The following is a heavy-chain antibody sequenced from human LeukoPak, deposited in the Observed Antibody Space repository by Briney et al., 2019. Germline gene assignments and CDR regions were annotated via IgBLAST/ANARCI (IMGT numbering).Heavy chain of an antibody. CDR2: INPNSGDT. D-gene: IGHD3-22*01. CDR3: VRGYQYYFDY. J-gene: IGHJ4*02. CDR1: GYTFAGYY. Sequence: ASVKVSCKASGYTFAGYYMHWVRQAPGQGLEWMGWINPNSGDTNYAQNFQGRVTMTRDTSISTAYMELRRLRSDDTAIYFCVRGYQYYFDYWGQGTLVTVSS. V-gene: IGHV1-2*02.